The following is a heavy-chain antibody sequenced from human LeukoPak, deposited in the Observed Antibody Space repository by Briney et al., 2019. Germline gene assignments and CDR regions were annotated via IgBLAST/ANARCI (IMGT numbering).Heavy chain of an antibody. J-gene: IGHJ4*02. CDR3: FGDYYGSGSYYNVGPVDY. D-gene: IGHD3-10*01. CDR2: ISGSGGST. CDR1: GFTFSSYA. V-gene: IGHV3-23*01. Sequence: PGGSLRLSCAASGFTFSSYAMSWVRQAPGKGLEWVSAISGSGGSTYYADSVKGRFTISRDNSKNTLYLQMNSLRAEDTAVYYCFGDYYGSGSYYNVGPVDYWGQGTLVTVSS.